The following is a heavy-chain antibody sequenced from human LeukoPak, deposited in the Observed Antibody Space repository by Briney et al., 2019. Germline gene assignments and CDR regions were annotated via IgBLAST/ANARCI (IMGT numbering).Heavy chain of an antibody. V-gene: IGHV3-43*01. J-gene: IGHJ1*01. Sequence: PGGSLRLSCAASGFTFDDYTMHWVRQAPGKGLEWVSLITWDGGSTYYAESVKGRFTISRDNSKNTLYLQMNSLRAQDTAVYYCAKVFMRWQQLVQGCHFQHWGQGTLVTVSS. CDR3: AKVFMRWQQLVQGCHFQH. D-gene: IGHD6-13*01. CDR1: GFTFDDYT. CDR2: ITWDGGST.